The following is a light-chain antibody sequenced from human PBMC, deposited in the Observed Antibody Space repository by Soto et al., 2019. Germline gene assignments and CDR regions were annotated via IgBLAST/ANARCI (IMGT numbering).Light chain of an antibody. Sequence: QSVLTQPLSTSGTPGQRVTISCSGSISNIGKYYVYWYQQLPGTAPKLIIYRNDQRPSGVPDRFSASKSGTSASLAISGLRSEDEADYYCAAWDDSLTGRVFGGGTKLTVL. CDR3: AAWDDSLTGRV. CDR1: ISNIGKYY. V-gene: IGLV1-47*01. J-gene: IGLJ2*01. CDR2: RND.